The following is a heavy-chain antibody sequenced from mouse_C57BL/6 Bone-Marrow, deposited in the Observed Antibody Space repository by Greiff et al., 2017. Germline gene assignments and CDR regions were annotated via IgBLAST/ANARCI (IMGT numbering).Heavy chain of an antibody. V-gene: IGHV1-64*01. CDR3: ARGGAYYSLDY. CDR1: GYTFTSYW. J-gene: IGHJ2*01. Sequence: QVQLQQPGAELVKPGASVKLSCKASGYTFTSYWMHWVKQRPGQGLEWIGMIHPNSGSTNYNEKFKSKATLTVVKSSSTAYMQLSSLTSEDSAVYYCARGGAYYSLDYWGQGTTLTVSS. CDR2: IHPNSGST. D-gene: IGHD2-12*01.